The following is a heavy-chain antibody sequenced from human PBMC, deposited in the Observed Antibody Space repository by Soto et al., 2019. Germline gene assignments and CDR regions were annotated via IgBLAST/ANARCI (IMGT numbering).Heavy chain of an antibody. CDR2: IYYSGST. D-gene: IGHD6-13*01. CDR1: GGSISSSSYY. CDR3: ARHPYSNLWYNWLDP. Sequence: SSETLSLTCTVSGGSISSSSYYWGWIRQPPGKGLEWIGSIYYSGSTYYNPSLKSRVTISVDTSKNQFSLKLSSVTAADTAMYYCARHPYSNLWYNWLDPWGQGTLVTVSS. V-gene: IGHV4-39*01. J-gene: IGHJ5*02.